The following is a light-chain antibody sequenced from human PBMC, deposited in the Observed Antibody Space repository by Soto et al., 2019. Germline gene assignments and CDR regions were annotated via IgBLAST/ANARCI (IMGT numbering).Light chain of an antibody. J-gene: IGLJ3*02. CDR3: SSYTARSTWV. V-gene: IGLV2-14*01. Sequence: QSALTQPASVSGSPGQSITISCTGTSSDVGGYNYVSWYQQQPGTSPKLMIYEVSNRPSGVSNRFSGSKSGNTASLIISGLQAEDEGDYYCSSYTARSTWVFGGGTKVTVL. CDR1: SSDVGGYNY. CDR2: EVS.